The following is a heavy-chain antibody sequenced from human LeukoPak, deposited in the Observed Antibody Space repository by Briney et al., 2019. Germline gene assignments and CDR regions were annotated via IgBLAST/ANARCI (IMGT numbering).Heavy chain of an antibody. D-gene: IGHD4-11*01. CDR3: ARGRPTVTTTYFDY. J-gene: IGHJ4*02. CDR1: GGSISSYY. CDR2: IYYSGST. V-gene: IGHV4-59*08. Sequence: SETLSLTCTVSGGSISSYYWSWIRQPPGKGLEWIGYIYYSGSTNYNPSLKSRVTISVDTSKNQFSLKLSSVTAADTAVYYCARGRPTVTTTYFDYWGQGTLVTVSS.